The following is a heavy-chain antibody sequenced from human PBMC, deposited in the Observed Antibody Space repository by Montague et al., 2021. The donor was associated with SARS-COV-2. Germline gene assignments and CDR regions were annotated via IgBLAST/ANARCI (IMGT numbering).Heavy chain of an antibody. V-gene: IGHV4-34*01. D-gene: IGHD3-22*01. J-gene: IGHJ4*02. CDR3: ARGILSMNIAVVVLLGGIYYFDS. CDR1: GGSFSSYY. Sequence: SETLSLTCAVSGGSFSSYYWSWIRQPPGKGLEWIGEINHRGSTNYNPSLESRVTISVDTSKKQFSLKLSSVTAADTAVYYCARGILSMNIAVVVLLGGIYYFDSWGQGTLVAVSS. CDR2: INHRGST.